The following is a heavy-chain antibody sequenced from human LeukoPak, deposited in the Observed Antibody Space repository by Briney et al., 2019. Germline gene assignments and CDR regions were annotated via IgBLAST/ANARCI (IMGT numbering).Heavy chain of an antibody. Sequence: ASVKISCKVSGYTFTDYYMHWVQQAPGKGLEWIGLVDPEDGETIYAEKFQGRVTITADTSTDTAYMELSSLRSEDTAVYYCARSRYYYDSSGYYFDYWGQGTLVTVSS. V-gene: IGHV1-69-2*01. CDR2: VDPEDGET. CDR3: ARSRYYYDSSGYYFDY. CDR1: GYTFTDYY. D-gene: IGHD3-22*01. J-gene: IGHJ4*02.